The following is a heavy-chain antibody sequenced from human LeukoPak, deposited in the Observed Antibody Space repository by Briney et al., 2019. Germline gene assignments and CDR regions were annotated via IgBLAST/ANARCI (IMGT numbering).Heavy chain of an antibody. CDR3: ARYGRYSSSYYYYYMDV. J-gene: IGHJ6*03. CDR1: GGSISSYY. Sequence: PSETLSLTCTVSGGSISSYYWSWIRQPPGKGLEWIGYIYYSGSTNYNPSLKSRVTISVDTSQNQFSLKLSSVTAADTAVYYCARYGRYSSSYYYYYMDVWGKGTTVTVSS. D-gene: IGHD6-13*01. V-gene: IGHV4-59*01. CDR2: IYYSGST.